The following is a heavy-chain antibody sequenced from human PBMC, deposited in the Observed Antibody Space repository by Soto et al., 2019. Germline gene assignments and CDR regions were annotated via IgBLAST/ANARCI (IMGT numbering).Heavy chain of an antibody. J-gene: IGHJ4*02. Sequence: GGSLRLSCAASGFTLSSYAMSWVRQAPGKGLEWVSAISGSGGSTYYADSVKGRFTISRDNSKNTLYLQMNSLRAEDSAVYYCAKADRSYFDYWGQGTLVTVSS. CDR3: AKADRSYFDY. V-gene: IGHV3-23*01. CDR1: GFTLSSYA. CDR2: ISGSGGST.